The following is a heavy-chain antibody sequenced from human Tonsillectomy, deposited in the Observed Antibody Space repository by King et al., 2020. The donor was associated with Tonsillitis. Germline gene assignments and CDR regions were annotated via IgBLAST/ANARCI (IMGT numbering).Heavy chain of an antibody. Sequence: VQLVESGGDLVQPGGSLRPSCTASGFTLVSYAMSWVRQAPGKGLEWVSGISGSDTTAFYPDSVRGRFTISRDISKNTLYLQMDSLRAEDTAVYYCAKHNGDFYDPENAFDIWGRGTMVTVSS. V-gene: IGHV3-23*04. CDR2: ISGSDTTA. D-gene: IGHD3-3*01. CDR1: GFTLVSYA. J-gene: IGHJ3*02. CDR3: AKHNGDFYDPENAFDI.